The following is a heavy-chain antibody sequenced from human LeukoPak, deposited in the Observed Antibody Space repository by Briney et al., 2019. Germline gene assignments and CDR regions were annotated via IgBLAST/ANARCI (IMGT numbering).Heavy chain of an antibody. V-gene: IGHV3-74*01. CDR3: VVGGSPGY. CDR1: AFTFNTFW. CDR2: ISTDGYTT. Sequence: GGSLRLSCAASAFTFNTFWMHWVRQAPRKGPVWVSRISTDGYTTDYADFVQGRFTASRDNTKNTWSLEMNSLRAEDTAVYYCVVGGSPGYWGQGTLVTVSS. D-gene: IGHD2-15*01. J-gene: IGHJ4*02.